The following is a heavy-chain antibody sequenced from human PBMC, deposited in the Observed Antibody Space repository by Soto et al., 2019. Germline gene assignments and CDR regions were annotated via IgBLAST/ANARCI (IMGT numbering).Heavy chain of an antibody. V-gene: IGHV1-3*01. D-gene: IGHD6-19*01. CDR3: ARGIAVPVDPDY. CDR1: GYTFTSYA. Sequence: GASVKVSCKASGYTFTSYAMHWVRQAPGQSLEWMGWINAGNGNTKYSQRFQGKVTITRDTSASTAYMDLSSLRSGDTAVDYLARGIAVPVDPDYWGQETLVPVSS. CDR2: INAGNGNT. J-gene: IGHJ4*02.